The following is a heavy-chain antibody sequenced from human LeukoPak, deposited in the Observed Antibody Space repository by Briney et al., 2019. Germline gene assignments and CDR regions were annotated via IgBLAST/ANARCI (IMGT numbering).Heavy chain of an antibody. CDR3: AREGGYSYGYSQTQFDY. CDR2: IYHSGST. Sequence: SGTLSLTCAVSGGSISSSNWWSWVRQPPGKGLEWIGEIYHSGSTNYNPSLKSRVTISVDKSKNQFSLKLSSVTAADTAVYYCAREGGYSYGYSQTQFDYWGQGTLVTVSS. D-gene: IGHD5-18*01. V-gene: IGHV4-4*02. CDR1: GGSISSSNW. J-gene: IGHJ4*02.